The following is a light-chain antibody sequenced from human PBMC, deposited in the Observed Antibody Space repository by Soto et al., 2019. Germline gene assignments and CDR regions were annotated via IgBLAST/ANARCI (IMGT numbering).Light chain of an antibody. CDR3: LSYDGSLSAVV. V-gene: IGLV1-40*01. CDR1: PSNIGGGYD. J-gene: IGLJ2*01. CDR2: GNS. Sequence: SVLTQPPSVSGAPGQRVTISCTGSPSNIGGGYDVQWYQQLPGTAPKLLIYGNSDRPSGVPDRFSGSKSGTSASLAITGLQAEDEADYYCLSYDGSLSAVVFGGGTKVTVL.